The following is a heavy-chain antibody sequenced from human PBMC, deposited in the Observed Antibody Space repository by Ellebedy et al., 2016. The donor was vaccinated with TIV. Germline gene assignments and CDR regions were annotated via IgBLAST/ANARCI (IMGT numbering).Heavy chain of an antibody. V-gene: IGHV5-10-1*01. CDR1: GYSFTSYW. Sequence: GESLKISXKGSGYSFTSYWISWVRQMPGKGLEWMGRIDPSDSYTNYRPSLQGHVTISADKSITTAYLQWNSLKASDTAMYYCARKDFIRGTEDWGQGTLVTVSS. D-gene: IGHD3-10*01. J-gene: IGHJ4*02. CDR3: ARKDFIRGTED. CDR2: IDPSDSYT.